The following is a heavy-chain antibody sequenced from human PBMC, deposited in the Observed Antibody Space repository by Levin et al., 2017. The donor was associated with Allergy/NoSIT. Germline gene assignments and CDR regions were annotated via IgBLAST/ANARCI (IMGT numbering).Heavy chain of an antibody. CDR2: IKGDGSEK. J-gene: IGHJ4*02. CDR1: GFTFSFYW. D-gene: IGHD5-18*01. V-gene: IGHV3-7*04. Sequence: LSLTCAASGFTFSFYWMTWLRQAPGKGLEWVANIKGDGSEKYYVDSVQGRFTISRDNAKNSLYLYINSLRAEDTAVYFCARAYSYVFYWGQGTLVTVSS. CDR3: ARAYSYVFY.